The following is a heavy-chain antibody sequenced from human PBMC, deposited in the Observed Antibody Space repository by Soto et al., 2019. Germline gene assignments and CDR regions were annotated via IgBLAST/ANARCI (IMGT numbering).Heavy chain of an antibody. Sequence: SETLSLTCTVSGGPISSGGYYWSWIRQHPGKGLEWIGYIYYSGSTYYNPSLKSRVTISVDTSKNQFSLKLSSVTAADTAVYYCARAVTTVTNYYYYGMDVWGQGTTVTVSS. J-gene: IGHJ6*02. CDR3: ARAVTTVTNYYYYGMDV. D-gene: IGHD4-4*01. CDR1: GGPISSGGYY. V-gene: IGHV4-31*03. CDR2: IYYSGST.